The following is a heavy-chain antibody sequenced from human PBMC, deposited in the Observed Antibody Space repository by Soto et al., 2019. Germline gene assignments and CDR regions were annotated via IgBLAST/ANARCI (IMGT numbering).Heavy chain of an antibody. CDR3: ASVIAVAAYYYYGMDV. J-gene: IGHJ6*02. D-gene: IGHD6-19*01. CDR1: GGSISSSSYY. Sequence: QLQLQESGPGLVKPSETLSLTCTVSGGSISSSSYYWGWIRQPPGKGLEWIGSIYYSGSTYYNPSLKSRVTISVDTSKNRFSLKLSSVTAADTAVYYCASVIAVAAYYYYGMDVWGQGTTVTVSS. V-gene: IGHV4-39*01. CDR2: IYYSGST.